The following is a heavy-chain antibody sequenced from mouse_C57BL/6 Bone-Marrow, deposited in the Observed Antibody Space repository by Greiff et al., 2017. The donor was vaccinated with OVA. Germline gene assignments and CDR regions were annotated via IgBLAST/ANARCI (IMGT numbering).Heavy chain of an antibody. V-gene: IGHV1-82*01. CDR1: GYAFSSSW. D-gene: IGHD2-3*01. Sequence: VKLMESGPELVKPGASVKISCKASGYAFSSSWMNWVKQRPGKGLEWIGRIYPGDGDTNYNGKFKGKATLTADKSSSTAYMQLSSLTSEDSAVYFCADGYSYAMDYWGQGTSVTVSS. CDR3: ADGYSYAMDY. J-gene: IGHJ4*01. CDR2: IYPGDGDT.